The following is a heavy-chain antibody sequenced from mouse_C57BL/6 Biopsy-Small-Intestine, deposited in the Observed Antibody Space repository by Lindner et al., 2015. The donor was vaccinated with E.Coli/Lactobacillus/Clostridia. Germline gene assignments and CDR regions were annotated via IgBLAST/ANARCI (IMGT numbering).Heavy chain of an antibody. Sequence: SVKVSCKASGGTFSNYAFSWVRQAPGQGPEWVGGISPILGTAKSAPKFQGRVTVTADDSTTTVYLELSSLRSGDTAVYYCARGWNFVYFDNWGQGTLVTVSS. CDR1: GGTFSNYA. CDR3: ARGWNFVYFDN. J-gene: IGHJ2*01. CDR2: ISPILGTA. V-gene: IGHV1-81*01.